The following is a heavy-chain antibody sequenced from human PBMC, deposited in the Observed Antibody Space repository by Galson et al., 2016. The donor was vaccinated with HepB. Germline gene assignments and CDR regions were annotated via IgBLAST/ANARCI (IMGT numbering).Heavy chain of an antibody. Sequence: SLRLSCAASGFTFGTYTMHWIRQAPGEGLQWVSLITGDRANAYYADSVKGRFTISRDNGKNSLYLQMNSLRTEDTALYYRAKDHGGYSGFDYWGQGTLVTVSS. J-gene: IGHJ4*02. CDR3: AKDHGGYSGFDY. D-gene: IGHD4-23*01. V-gene: IGHV3-43*01. CDR1: GFTFGTYT. CDR2: ITGDRANA.